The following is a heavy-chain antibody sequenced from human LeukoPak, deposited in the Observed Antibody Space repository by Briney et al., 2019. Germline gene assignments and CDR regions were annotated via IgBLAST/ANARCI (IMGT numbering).Heavy chain of an antibody. CDR3: ARRYCSSTSCYFAFDP. V-gene: IGHV1-18*01. CDR1: GYTFTSYG. Sequence: ASVKVSCKASGYTFTSYGISWVRQAPGQGLEWMGWISAYNGNTNYAQKLQGRVTMTTDTSTSTAYMELRSLRSDDTAVYYCARRYCSSTSCYFAFDPWGQGTLVTVSS. CDR2: ISAYNGNT. D-gene: IGHD2-2*01. J-gene: IGHJ5*02.